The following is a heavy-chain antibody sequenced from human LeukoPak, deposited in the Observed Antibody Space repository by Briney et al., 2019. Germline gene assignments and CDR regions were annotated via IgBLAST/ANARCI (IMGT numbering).Heavy chain of an antibody. Sequence: ASVKVSCKVSGYTLTELSMHWVRQAPGKGLEWMGGFDPEDGETIYAQKFQGRVTMTEDTSTDTAYMELSSLRSEDTAVYYCATTPLYYGGNSVCFDYWGQGTLVTVSS. CDR3: ATTPLYYGGNSVCFDY. CDR1: GYTLTELS. V-gene: IGHV1-24*01. J-gene: IGHJ4*02. CDR2: FDPEDGET. D-gene: IGHD4-23*01.